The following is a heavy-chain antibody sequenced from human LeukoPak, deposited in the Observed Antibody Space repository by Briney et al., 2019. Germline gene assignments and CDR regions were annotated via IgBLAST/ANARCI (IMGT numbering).Heavy chain of an antibody. CDR1: GFTFSSYG. CDR2: ISYDGSNK. D-gene: IGHD3-22*01. J-gene: IGHJ3*02. V-gene: IGHV3-30*18. Sequence: GRSLRLSCAASGFTFSSYGMHWVRQAPGKGLEWVAVISYDGSNKYYADSVKGRFTISRDNSKNTLYLQMNSLRAEDTAVYYCAKDSSGYYDAFDNWGQGTMVTVSS. CDR3: AKDSSGYYDAFDN.